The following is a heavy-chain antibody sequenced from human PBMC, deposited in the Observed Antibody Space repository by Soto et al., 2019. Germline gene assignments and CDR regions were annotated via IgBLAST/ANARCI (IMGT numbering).Heavy chain of an antibody. J-gene: IGHJ4*02. D-gene: IGHD5-12*01. Sequence: ETLSLSCAASGFTFSSYAMSWVRQAPGKGLEWVSAISGSGGSTYYADSVKGRFTISRDNSKNTLYLQMNSLRAEDTAVYYCAKDLGYSGYGRDYWGQGTLVTVSS. CDR2: ISGSGGST. CDR3: AKDLGYSGYGRDY. V-gene: IGHV3-23*01. CDR1: GFTFSSYA.